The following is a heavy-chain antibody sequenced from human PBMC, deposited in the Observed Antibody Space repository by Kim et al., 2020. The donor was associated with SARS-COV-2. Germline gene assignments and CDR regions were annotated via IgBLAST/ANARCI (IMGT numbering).Heavy chain of an antibody. CDR1: GFTFSSSW. CDR2: VNSDGSST. V-gene: IGHV3-74*01. CDR3: VRGLVY. Sequence: GGSLRLSCAASGFTFSSSWMHWVRQDTRKGLVWVSHVNSDGSSTTYADSVKGRFTISRDNAKNTLYLQMNSLSAEDTAVYYCVRGLVYWGQGALVTVSS. J-gene: IGHJ4*02. D-gene: IGHD3-9*01.